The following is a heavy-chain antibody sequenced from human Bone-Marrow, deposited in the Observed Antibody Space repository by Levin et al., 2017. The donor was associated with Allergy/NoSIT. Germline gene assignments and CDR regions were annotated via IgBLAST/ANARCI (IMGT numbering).Heavy chain of an antibody. V-gene: IGHV3-7*01. CDR1: GFTFSSSW. CDR2: INEDGRDR. Sequence: GASVKVSCAASGFTFSSSWMSWVRQAPGKGLDGVANINEDGRDRYYGDSVRGRFIISRDNGKNSLHLEMNSLRVEDTAIYYCATDGEKGFDYWGQGTLVTVSS. CDR3: ATDGEKGFDY. J-gene: IGHJ4*02. D-gene: IGHD4-17*01.